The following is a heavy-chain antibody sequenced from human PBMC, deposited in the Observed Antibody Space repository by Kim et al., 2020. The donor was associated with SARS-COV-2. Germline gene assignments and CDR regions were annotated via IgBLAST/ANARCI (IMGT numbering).Heavy chain of an antibody. CDR3: ARGHRLDIPASKGGFDP. CDR2: IYYSGST. Sequence: SETLSLTCTVSGGSISSYYWSWIRQPPGKGLEWIGYIYYSGSTNYNPSLKSRVTISVDTSKNQFSLKLSSVTAADTAVYYCARGHRLDIPASKGGFDPWGQGTLVTVSS. CDR1: GGSISSYY. J-gene: IGHJ5*02. D-gene: IGHD2-2*02. V-gene: IGHV4-59*01.